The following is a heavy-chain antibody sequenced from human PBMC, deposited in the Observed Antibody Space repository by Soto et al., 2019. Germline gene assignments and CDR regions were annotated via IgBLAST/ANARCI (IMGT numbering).Heavy chain of an antibody. Sequence: QVQLQESGPGLVKPSETLSLTCTVSGGSVSSGSYYWSWIRQPPGKGLEWIGYIYYSGSTNYNPPLGSRVTISVDTSKNQFSLKLRSVTAADAAVYYCARAIDDYGGLFDCWGQGTLVTVSS. D-gene: IGHD4-17*01. CDR2: IYYSGST. J-gene: IGHJ4*02. V-gene: IGHV4-61*01. CDR1: GGSVSSGSYY. CDR3: ARAIDDYGGLFDC.